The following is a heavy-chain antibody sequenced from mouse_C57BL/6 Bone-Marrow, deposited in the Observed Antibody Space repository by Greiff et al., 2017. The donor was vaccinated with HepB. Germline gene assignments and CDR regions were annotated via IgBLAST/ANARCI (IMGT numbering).Heavy chain of an antibody. CDR1: GYTFTSYG. CDR3: ARWGYGSSYWYFDV. V-gene: IGHV1-81*01. CDR2: IYPRSGNT. D-gene: IGHD1-1*01. J-gene: IGHJ1*03. Sequence: VMLVESGAELARPGASVKLSCKASGYTFTSYGISWVKQRTGQGLEWIGEIYPRSGNTYYNEKFKGKATLTADKSSSTAYMELRSLTSEDSAVYFCARWGYGSSYWYFDVWGTGTTVTVSS.